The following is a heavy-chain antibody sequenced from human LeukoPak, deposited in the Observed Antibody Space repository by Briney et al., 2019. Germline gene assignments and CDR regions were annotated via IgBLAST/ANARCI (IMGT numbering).Heavy chain of an antibody. J-gene: IGHJ3*02. Sequence: SETLSLTCTVSGGSISSYYWSWIRQPAGKGLEWIGRIYTSGGTNYNPSLKSRVTISVDTSKNQFSLKLSSVTAADTAVYYCARDPRGGYCSSTSCAWGDAFDIWGQGTMVTVSS. V-gene: IGHV4-4*07. D-gene: IGHD2-2*01. CDR3: ARDPRGGYCSSTSCAWGDAFDI. CDR2: IYTSGGT. CDR1: GGSISSYY.